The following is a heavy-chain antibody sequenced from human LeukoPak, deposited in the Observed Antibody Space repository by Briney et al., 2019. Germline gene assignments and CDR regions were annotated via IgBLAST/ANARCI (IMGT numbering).Heavy chain of an antibody. V-gene: IGHV4-34*01. J-gene: IGHJ4*02. CDR3: ARRPRRYYYDSSGYYFDY. D-gene: IGHD3-22*01. CDR1: GGSFSGYY. CDR2: INHSGST. Sequence: SETLSLTCAVYGGSFSGYYWSWIRQPPGKGLEWIGEINHSGSTNYNPSLKSRVTISVDTSKNQFSLKLSSVTAADTAVYYCARRPRRYYYDSSGYYFDYWGQGTLVTVSS.